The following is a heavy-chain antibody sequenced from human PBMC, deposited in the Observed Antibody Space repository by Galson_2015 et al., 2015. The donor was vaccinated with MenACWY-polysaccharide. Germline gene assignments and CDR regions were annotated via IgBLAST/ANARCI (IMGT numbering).Heavy chain of an antibody. CDR1: GSTFSNHW. V-gene: IGHV3-74*01. D-gene: IGHD5-18*01. Sequence: SLRLSCAASGSTFSNHWMHWVRQAPGEGRGWVSRINPDAAIINYADSVKGRFAISRDNARDTLYLEMNSLRAEDTGVYFCARDRVDAVVIYDHTMFDSWGQGVLVTVSS. CDR3: ARDRVDAVVIYDHTMFDS. CDR2: INPDAAII. J-gene: IGHJ4*02.